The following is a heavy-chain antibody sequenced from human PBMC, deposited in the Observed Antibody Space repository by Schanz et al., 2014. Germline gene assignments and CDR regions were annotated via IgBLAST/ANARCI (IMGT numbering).Heavy chain of an antibody. CDR3: AKEFSSSWWYGMDV. J-gene: IGHJ6*02. Sequence: EVQLLESGGGLVQPGGSLRLSCAVSGFTFSSYAMSWVRQAPGKGLEWVSTIASGGSHTFYADSVTGRFTISRDNSKNTLYLRMNSLRAEDTAVYYCAKEFSSSWWYGMDVWGQGTTVTVTS. CDR1: GFTFSSYA. CDR2: IASGGSHT. V-gene: IGHV3-23*01. D-gene: IGHD6-13*01.